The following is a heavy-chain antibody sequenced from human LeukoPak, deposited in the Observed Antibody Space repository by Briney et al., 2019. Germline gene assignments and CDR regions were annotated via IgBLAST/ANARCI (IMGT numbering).Heavy chain of an antibody. CDR2: ISYDGSNK. V-gene: IGHV3-30*18. CDR3: AKDYYVRTARPQIDY. D-gene: IGHD3-10*02. J-gene: IGHJ4*02. Sequence: QSGGSLRLSCAASGFTFSSYGMHWVRQAPGKGLEWVAVISYDGSNKYYADSVKGRFTISRDNSKNTLYLQMNSLRAEDTAVYYCAKDYYVRTARPQIDYWGQGTLVTVSS. CDR1: GFTFSSYG.